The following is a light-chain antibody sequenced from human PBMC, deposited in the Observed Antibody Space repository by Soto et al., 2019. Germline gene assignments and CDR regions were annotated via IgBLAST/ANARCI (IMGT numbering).Light chain of an antibody. CDR3: QQYYGPPRT. Sequence: DIVMTQSPDSLAVSLGERATINCKSSQTHLFTSNNKIYLAWYQQKPGQPPKLLISWASIRESGVPDRFSGSGSGTDFTLTISSLQAEDVAVYYCQQYYGPPRTFGQGTKVEIK. CDR2: WAS. J-gene: IGKJ1*01. V-gene: IGKV4-1*01. CDR1: QTHLFTSNNKIY.